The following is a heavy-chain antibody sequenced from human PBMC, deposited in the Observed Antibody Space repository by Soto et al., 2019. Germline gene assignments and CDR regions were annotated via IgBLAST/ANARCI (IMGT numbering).Heavy chain of an antibody. V-gene: IGHV4-4*02. D-gene: IGHD2-8*01. Sequence: QVQLQESGPGLVKPSGTLSLTCGVSGGSISSSNWWSWVRQPPGKGLEWIGEIHHSGISKYNPSLQSRLPISLDKSKNHFSLQLPSVTAADTAVYYCARACLNGICYTQGLDLWGQGTLVLVSS. CDR1: GGSISSSNW. CDR3: ARACLNGICYTQGLDL. CDR2: IHHSGIS. J-gene: IGHJ4*02.